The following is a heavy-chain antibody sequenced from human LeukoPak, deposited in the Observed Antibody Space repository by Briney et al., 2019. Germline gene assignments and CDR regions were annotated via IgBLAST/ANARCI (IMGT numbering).Heavy chain of an antibody. CDR1: GFAFHNYA. CDR3: EKDTGGNGAYFYAMDV. V-gene: IGHV3-9*01. J-gene: IGHJ6*02. Sequence: GRSLRLSCVGSGFAFHNYAMHWVRRPPGKGLEWVSAINWNSDTKAYADSVKGRFTIYRDRARNSLYLQMDSLRPEDTALYYCEKDTGGNGAYFYAMDVWGQGTSVTVSS. D-gene: IGHD4-23*01. CDR2: INWNSDTK.